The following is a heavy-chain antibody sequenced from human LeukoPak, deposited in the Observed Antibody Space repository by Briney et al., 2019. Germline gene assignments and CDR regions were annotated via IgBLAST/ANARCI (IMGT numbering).Heavy chain of an antibody. V-gene: IGHV4-38-2*02. Sequence: PSETLSLTCTVSGYSISSGYSWGWIRQPPGKGPEWIGTSYHSGSTYTNPSLKSRVTISVDTSKNQFSLKLSSVTAADTAVYYCATMYDYDRSSYLNAFDIWGQGTMVTVSS. CDR3: ATMYDYDRSSYLNAFDI. J-gene: IGHJ3*02. CDR1: GYSISSGYS. D-gene: IGHD3-22*01. CDR2: SYHSGST.